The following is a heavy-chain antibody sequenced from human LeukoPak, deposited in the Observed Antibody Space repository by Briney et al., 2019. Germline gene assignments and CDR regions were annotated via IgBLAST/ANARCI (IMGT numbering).Heavy chain of an antibody. D-gene: IGHD4-17*01. CDR3: ATARYGDYPENYYGMDV. J-gene: IGHJ6*02. Sequence: GGSLRLSCAASGFTFSSYAMSWVRQAPGKGLEWVSAISGSGGSTYYADSVKGRFTISRDNSKNTLYLQMNSLRAEDTAVYYCATARYGDYPENYYGMDVWGQGTTVTVSS. CDR1: GFTFSSYA. V-gene: IGHV3-23*01. CDR2: ISGSGGST.